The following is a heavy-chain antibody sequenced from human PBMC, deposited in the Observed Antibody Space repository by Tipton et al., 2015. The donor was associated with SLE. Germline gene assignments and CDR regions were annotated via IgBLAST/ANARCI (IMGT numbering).Heavy chain of an antibody. CDR3: ARGAAARDDYYYFYMDV. Sequence: TLSLTCTVSGGSIRTGGYYWSWIRQLPGKGLEWIGYIYYTGTTYYNPSLRGRLTMSVDTSKNQFSLNLSSVTAADTAVYYCARGAAARDDYYYFYMDVWGKGTTVTVSS. CDR2: IYYTGTT. CDR1: GGSIRTGGYY. J-gene: IGHJ6*03. V-gene: IGHV4-30-4*08.